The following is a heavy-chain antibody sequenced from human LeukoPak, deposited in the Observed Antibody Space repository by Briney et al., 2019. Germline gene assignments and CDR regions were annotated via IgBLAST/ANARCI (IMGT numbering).Heavy chain of an antibody. CDR3: AKGERFGELLPLDY. Sequence: GGSLRLSCAASGFTSTSYGMDWVRQAPGKGLEWVAVISSDGSNKYYADSVKGRFTISRDNSKNTLYLQMNSLRAEDTAVYYCAKGERFGELLPLDYWGQGTLVTVSS. V-gene: IGHV3-30*18. D-gene: IGHD3-10*01. CDR1: GFTSTSYG. CDR2: ISSDGSNK. J-gene: IGHJ4*02.